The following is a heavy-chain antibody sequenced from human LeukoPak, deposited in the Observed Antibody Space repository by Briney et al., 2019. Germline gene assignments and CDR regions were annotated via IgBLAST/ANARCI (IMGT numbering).Heavy chain of an antibody. J-gene: IGHJ4*02. D-gene: IGHD2-15*01. V-gene: IGHV1-69*05. CDR3: ARDGVAATLRY. CDR2: ITPIFGTA. Sequence: ASVKVSCKASGGTFISYAISWVRQAPGQGLEWMGRITPIFGTANYAQKFQGRVTITTDESTSTAYMELSSLRSEDTAVYYCARDGVAATLRYWGQGTLVTVSS. CDR1: GGTFISYA.